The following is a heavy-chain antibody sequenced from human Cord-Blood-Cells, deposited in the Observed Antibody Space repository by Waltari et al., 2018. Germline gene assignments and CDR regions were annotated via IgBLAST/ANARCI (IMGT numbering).Heavy chain of an antibody. J-gene: IGHJ1*01. CDR2: ISSSSSYI. Sequence: EVQLVESGGGLVKPGGSLRLSCAASGFTFSSYSMNWVRQAPGKGLEWVSSISSSSSYIYYADSVKGRFTISRDNAKNSLYLQMNSLRAEDTAVYYCARGIDVVVPAAIEYFQHWGQGTLVTVSS. V-gene: IGHV3-21*01. CDR3: ARGIDVVVPAAIEYFQH. D-gene: IGHD2-2*01. CDR1: GFTFSSYS.